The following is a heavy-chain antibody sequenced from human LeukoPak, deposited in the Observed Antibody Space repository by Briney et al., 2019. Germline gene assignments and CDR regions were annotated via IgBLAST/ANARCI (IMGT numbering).Heavy chain of an antibody. V-gene: IGHV4-59*01. D-gene: IGHD6-6*01. Sequence: SETLSLTCAVYGGSFSGYYWSWIRQPPGKGLEWIGYIYYSGSTNYNPSLKSRVTISVDTSKNQFSLKLSSVTAADTAVYYCASTSSSSDFGFDYWGQGTLVTVSS. CDR2: IYYSGST. J-gene: IGHJ4*02. CDR3: ASTSSSSDFGFDY. CDR1: GGSFSGYY.